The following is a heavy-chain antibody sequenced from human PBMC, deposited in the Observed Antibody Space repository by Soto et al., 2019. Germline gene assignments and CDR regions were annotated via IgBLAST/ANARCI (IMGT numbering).Heavy chain of an antibody. J-gene: IGHJ5*02. CDR1: GGSFSGDY. Sequence: PSETLSLTCAVYGGSFSGDYWSWIRQPPGKGLEWIGEINHSGSTNYNPPLKSRVTISVDTSKNQFSLKLSSVTAADTAVYYCARTRDGSGSYKGNWFDPWGQGTLVTVSS. CDR2: INHSGST. D-gene: IGHD3-10*01. V-gene: IGHV4-34*01. CDR3: ARTRDGSGSYKGNWFDP.